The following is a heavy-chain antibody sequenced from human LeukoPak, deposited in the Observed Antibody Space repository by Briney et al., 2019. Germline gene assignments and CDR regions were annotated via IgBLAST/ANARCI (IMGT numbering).Heavy chain of an antibody. Sequence: SETLSLTCAVYGGSFSGYYWSWIRQPPGKGLEWIGEINHSGSTNYNPALKSRGTISVDTSKNPFSLKLTSVTAADTAVYYRARGDIVVVTAIPSHYFDYWGQGTLVTVSS. V-gene: IGHV4-34*01. J-gene: IGHJ4*02. CDR1: GGSFSGYY. CDR2: INHSGST. CDR3: ARGDIVVVTAIPSHYFDY. D-gene: IGHD2-21*02.